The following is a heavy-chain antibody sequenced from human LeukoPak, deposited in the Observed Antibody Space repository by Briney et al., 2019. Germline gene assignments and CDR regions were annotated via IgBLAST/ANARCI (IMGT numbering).Heavy chain of an antibody. J-gene: IGHJ4*02. CDR3: AKARSRGGYRGEFDY. CDR1: GFTFSSYA. CDR2: ISGSGGST. V-gene: IGHV3-23*01. Sequence: GGSLRLSCAASGFTFSSYAMSWVRQAPGKGLEWVSAISGSGGSTYYADSVKGRFTISRDNSKNTLCLQMNSLRAEDTAVYYCAKARSRGGYRGEFDYWGQGTLVTVSS. D-gene: IGHD3-16*02.